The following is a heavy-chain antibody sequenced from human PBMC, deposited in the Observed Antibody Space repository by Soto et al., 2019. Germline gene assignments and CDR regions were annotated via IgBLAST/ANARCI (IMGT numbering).Heavy chain of an antibody. V-gene: IGHV3-48*02. CDR2: ISSTSSTI. CDR1: XFTXSXXX. J-gene: IGHJ4*02. Sequence: EVQLVESGXGXXXXGXSLXXSXXXXXFTXSXXXXXXVXXAPGKGLEWVSYISSTSSTIYYADSVKGRFTVSRDNAKNSLYLQMNSLRDEDTAVYFCARDRGAIYEFWSGLGYWGQGTLVTVSS. D-gene: IGHD3-3*01. CDR3: ARDRGAIYEFWSGLGY.